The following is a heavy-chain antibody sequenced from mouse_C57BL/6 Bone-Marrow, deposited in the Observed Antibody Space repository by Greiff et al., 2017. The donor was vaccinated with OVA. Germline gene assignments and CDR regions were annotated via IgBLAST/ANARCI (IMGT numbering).Heavy chain of an antibody. J-gene: IGHJ3*01. CDR1: GYTFTDYT. V-gene: IGHV1-18*01. CDR3: ARTNDYDEFAY. CDR2: INPNNGGT. D-gene: IGHD2-4*01. Sequence: VQLKQSGPELVKPGASVKIPCKASGYTFTDYTMDWVKQSHGKSLEWIGDINPNNGGTTYNQKFKGKATLTVDKSSSTAYMKLRSLTSEETAVDYGARTNDYDEFAYWGQGTLVTVSA.